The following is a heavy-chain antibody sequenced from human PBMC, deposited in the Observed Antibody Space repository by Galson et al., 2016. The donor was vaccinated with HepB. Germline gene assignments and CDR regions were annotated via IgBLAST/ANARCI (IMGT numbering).Heavy chain of an antibody. D-gene: IGHD2-15*01. Sequence: SVKVSCKASGYTFTSYGILWVRQAPGHGLEWMGWISAYNGNTNYAQNLQGRVTMTTDTSTSTAYMELRSLRSDDTAVYYCAREAEYCSGASCYSGPGYWGQGTLVTVS. CDR1: GYTFTSYG. J-gene: IGHJ4*02. CDR3: AREAEYCSGASCYSGPGY. CDR2: ISAYNGNT. V-gene: IGHV1-18*01.